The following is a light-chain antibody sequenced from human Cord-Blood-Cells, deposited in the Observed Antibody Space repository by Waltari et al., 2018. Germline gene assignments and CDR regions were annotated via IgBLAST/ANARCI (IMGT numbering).Light chain of an antibody. Sequence: QSALTQPASVSGSPGQSITISCTGTSSDVGGHNYVSWYQQHPGKAPKLMIYDVSNLPSGVSNRFYGSKSGNTASLTISGLQAEDEADYYCSSYTSSSTYVFGTGTKVTVL. CDR3: SSYTSSSTYV. J-gene: IGLJ1*01. CDR1: SSDVGGHNY. CDR2: DVS. V-gene: IGLV2-14*01.